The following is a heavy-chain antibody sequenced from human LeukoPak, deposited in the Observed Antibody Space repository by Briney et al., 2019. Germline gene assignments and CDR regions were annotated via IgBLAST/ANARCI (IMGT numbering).Heavy chain of an antibody. CDR1: GFTFSSYG. J-gene: IGHJ4*02. CDR2: IRYNGSNK. Sequence: GGSLRLSCAASGFTFSSYGMHWVRQAPGKGLEWVAFIRYNGSNKYYADSVRGRFTISRDNSKNTLYLQMNSLRAEDTAVYYCAKDSKTYSGSYGVDYWGQGTLVTVSS. V-gene: IGHV3-30*02. CDR3: AKDSKTYSGSYGVDY. D-gene: IGHD1-26*01.